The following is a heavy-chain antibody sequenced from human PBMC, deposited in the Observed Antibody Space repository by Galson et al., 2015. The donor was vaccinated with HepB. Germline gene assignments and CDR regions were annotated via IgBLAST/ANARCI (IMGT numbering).Heavy chain of an antibody. D-gene: IGHD5-24*01. J-gene: IGHJ4*02. CDR1: GFTFEDYA. CDR3: AKDIRGDVSSAGGPYFHY. CDR2: ISWDRSST. V-gene: IGHV3-43D*04. Sequence: SLRLSCAASGFTFEDYAMRWVRQAPGKGLEWVSLISWDRSSTYYADSVKGRFAISRDNRKNSLYLQMNSLRAEDTGLYYCAKDIRGDVSSAGGPYFHYWGQGTLVTVSS.